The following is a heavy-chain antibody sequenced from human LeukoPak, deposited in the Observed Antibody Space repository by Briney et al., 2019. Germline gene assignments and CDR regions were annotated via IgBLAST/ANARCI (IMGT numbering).Heavy chain of an antibody. D-gene: IGHD2-15*01. CDR2: IYYSGST. CDR1: GGSISSYY. V-gene: IGHV4-59*01. Sequence: SETLSLTCTVSGGSISSYYWSWIRQPPGKGLEWIGYIYYSGSTNYNPSLKSRVTISVDTSKNQFSLKLSSVTAADTAVYYCARGGGLHPFDYWGQGTLVTISS. J-gene: IGHJ4*02. CDR3: ARGGGLHPFDY.